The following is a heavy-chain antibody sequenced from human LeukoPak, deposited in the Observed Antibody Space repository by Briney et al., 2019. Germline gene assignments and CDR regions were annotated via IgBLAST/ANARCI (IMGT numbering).Heavy chain of an antibody. J-gene: IGHJ4*02. CDR2: FDPEDGET. CDR1: GYTLTELS. CDR3: ATERTSGYYRGSFDY. D-gene: IGHD3-22*01. V-gene: IGHV1-24*01. Sequence: GASVKVSCKVSGYTLTELSMHWGRQAPGKGLEWMGGFDPEDGETIYAQKFQCRVTMNEDTSTDTAYMELSSLRSEDTAVYYCATERTSGYYRGSFDYWGQGTLVTVSS.